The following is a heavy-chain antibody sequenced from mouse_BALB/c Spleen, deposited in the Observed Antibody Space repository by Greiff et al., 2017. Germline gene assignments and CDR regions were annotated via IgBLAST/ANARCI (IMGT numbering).Heavy chain of an antibody. V-gene: IGHV5-9-4*01. Sequence: DVQLVESGGGLVKPGGSLKLSCAASGFTFSSYAMSWVRQSPEKRLEWVAEISSGGSYTYYPDTVTGRFTISRDNAKNTLYLEMSSLRSEDTAMYYCARNYGSAMDYWGQGTSVTVSS. CDR3: ARNYGSAMDY. CDR2: ISSGGSYT. CDR1: GFTFSSYA. J-gene: IGHJ4*01. D-gene: IGHD1-2*01.